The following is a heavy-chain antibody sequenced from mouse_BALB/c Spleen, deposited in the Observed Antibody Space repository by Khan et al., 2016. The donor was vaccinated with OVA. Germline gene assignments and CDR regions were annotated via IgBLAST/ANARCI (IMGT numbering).Heavy chain of an antibody. D-gene: IGHD4-1*01. J-gene: IGHJ3*01. CDR2: IYPGNTDT. CDR1: GYTFTSYW. V-gene: IGHV1-5*01. Sequence: VQLKESGTVLARPGASVKMSCKASGYTFTSYWMHWVKQRPGQGLEWIGDIYPGNTDTNYYQKFKGKAKLTAVTSTSTAYMELYSLTNEDCAVYYCTRRNWDVAWLAYWGQGTLVTVSA. CDR3: TRRNWDVAWLAY.